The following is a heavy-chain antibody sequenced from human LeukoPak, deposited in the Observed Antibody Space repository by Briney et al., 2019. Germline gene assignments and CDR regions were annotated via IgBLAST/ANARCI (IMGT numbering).Heavy chain of an antibody. CDR2: IYLGDFGN. D-gene: IGHD1-26*01. V-gene: IGHV5-51*01. J-gene: IGHJ4*02. CDR1: GYSFANYW. CDR3: ARNSGTENNFDY. Sequence: GESLKIPCKGSGYSFANYWIGWVRQMPGKGLEWMGIIYLGDFGNRYSPSFQGQVTISADKSISTVYLQWSSLKASDTAMYYCARNSGTENNFDYWGQGTLVTVSS.